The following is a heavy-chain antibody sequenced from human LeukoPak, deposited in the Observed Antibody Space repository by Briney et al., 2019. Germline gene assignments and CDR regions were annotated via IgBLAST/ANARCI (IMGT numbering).Heavy chain of an antibody. Sequence: GGSLRLSCAASGFTFSSYSMNWVRQAPGKGLEGVSYISSSSSTIYYADSVKGGFTISRDNAKNSVYVQMNSLRDEDTAVYYCARDSGTTYYYYYYGMDVWGQGTTVTVSS. D-gene: IGHD1-7*01. CDR2: ISSSSSTI. CDR3: ARDSGTTYYYYYYGMDV. V-gene: IGHV3-48*02. CDR1: GFTFSSYS. J-gene: IGHJ6*02.